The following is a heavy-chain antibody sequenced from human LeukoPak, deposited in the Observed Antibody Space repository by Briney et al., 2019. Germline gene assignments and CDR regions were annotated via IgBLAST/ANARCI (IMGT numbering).Heavy chain of an antibody. CDR3: ARLGETVTISPFDL. Sequence: GESLKISCKASGYSFVTYYLGWVRQMPGRGLEWMGSIYPGDSDTRYNPSFQGQVTISADKAINTIYLQWSSLKASDTAMYYCARLGETVTISPFDLWGPGTLVTVSS. J-gene: IGHJ4*02. CDR2: IYPGDSDT. V-gene: IGHV5-51*01. CDR1: GYSFVTYY. D-gene: IGHD5-24*01.